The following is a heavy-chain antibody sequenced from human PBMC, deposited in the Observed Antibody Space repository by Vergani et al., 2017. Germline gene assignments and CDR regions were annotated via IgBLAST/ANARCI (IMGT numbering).Heavy chain of an antibody. J-gene: IGHJ6*02. CDR3: AKNPDISTTRHYYAMDV. V-gene: IGHV3-11*04. CDR1: GFKFSDHD. CDR2: ISPGASTV. Sequence: LEESGGGSVKPGGSLRLSCAASGFKFSDHDMSWIRQAPGKGLEWVSHISPGASTVAYTDSVTGRFTVSRDNDNNSLTLDMTTLRVEDTAVYYCAKNPDISTTRHYYAMDVWGQGTTVTVAS. D-gene: IGHD1-1*01.